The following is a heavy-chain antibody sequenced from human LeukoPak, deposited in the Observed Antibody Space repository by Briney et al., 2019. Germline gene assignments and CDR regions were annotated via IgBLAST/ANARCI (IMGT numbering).Heavy chain of an antibody. Sequence: GGSLRLSCAASGFTFTSYSMNWVRQAPGKGLEWVSSISSTGSYIYYADSVKGRFTISRDNAKNSLYLQMNSLRAEDTAVYYCARGYYGDYYFDYWGQGTLVTVSS. CDR1: GFTFTSYS. J-gene: IGHJ4*02. D-gene: IGHD4-17*01. V-gene: IGHV3-21*01. CDR3: ARGYYGDYYFDY. CDR2: ISSTGSYI.